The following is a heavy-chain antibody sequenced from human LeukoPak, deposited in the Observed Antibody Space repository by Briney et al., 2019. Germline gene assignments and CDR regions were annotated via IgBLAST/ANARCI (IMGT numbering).Heavy chain of an antibody. CDR3: ARNNRDY. J-gene: IGHJ4*02. D-gene: IGHD1/OR15-1a*01. CDR1: GFTFSNYW. Sequence: GGSLRLSCAASGFTFSNYWMHWVRQAPGKGLVWVSRIYGDGTRIAYADSVKGRFTISRDNAKSTLYLQMNSLRVEDTAVYYCARNNRDYWGQGTLVPVSS. CDR2: IYGDGTRI. V-gene: IGHV3-74*01.